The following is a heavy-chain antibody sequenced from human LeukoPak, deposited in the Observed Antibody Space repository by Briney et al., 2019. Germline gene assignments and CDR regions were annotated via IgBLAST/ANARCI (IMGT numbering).Heavy chain of an antibody. Sequence: SETLSLTCAVSGVSLTGYYWSWVRQPPGKGLEWIGEVNQSGSSKYNPSLKSRVTISVDTSKNQFSLKVTSVTAADTAVYYCARVYYSTSWYPHWGQGALVTVSS. J-gene: IGHJ4*02. CDR1: GVSLTGYY. CDR3: ARVYYSTSWYPH. CDR2: VNQSGSS. V-gene: IGHV4-34*01. D-gene: IGHD6-13*01.